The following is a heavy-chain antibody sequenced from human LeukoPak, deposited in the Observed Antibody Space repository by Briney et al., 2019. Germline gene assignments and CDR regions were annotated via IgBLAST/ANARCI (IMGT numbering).Heavy chain of an antibody. D-gene: IGHD3-22*01. V-gene: IGHV5-51*01. CDR3: ARPFYDSSGYYVAH. Sequence: EWMGIIYPGDSDTRYSPSFQGQVTISADKSISTAYLQWSSLKASDTAMYYCARPFYDSSGYYVAHWGQGTLVTVSS. CDR2: IYPGDSDT. J-gene: IGHJ4*02.